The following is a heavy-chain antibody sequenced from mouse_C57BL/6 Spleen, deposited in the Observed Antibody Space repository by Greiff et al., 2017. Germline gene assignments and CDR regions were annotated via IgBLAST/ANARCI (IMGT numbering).Heavy chain of an antibody. D-gene: IGHD1-1*01. Sequence: VQLQQSGAELMKPGASVKLSCKATGYTFTGYWIEWVKQRPGHGLEWIGEILPGSGSTNYNEKFKGKATFTADTSSNTAYMQRSSLTTEDSAIYYCARGGLYYGSSYPYYFDYWGQGTTLTVSS. J-gene: IGHJ2*01. V-gene: IGHV1-9*01. CDR1: GYTFTGYW. CDR2: ILPGSGST. CDR3: ARGGLYYGSSYPYYFDY.